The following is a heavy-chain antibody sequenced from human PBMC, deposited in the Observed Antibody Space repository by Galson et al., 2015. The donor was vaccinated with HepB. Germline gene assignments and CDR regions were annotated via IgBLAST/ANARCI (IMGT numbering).Heavy chain of an antibody. D-gene: IGHD5-12*01. CDR3: AKDNQWLRPYYFDY. V-gene: IGHV3-23*01. CDR2: ISGSGGST. Sequence: SLRLSCAASGFIFSGYAMSWVRQAPGKGLEWVSAISGSGGSTYYADSVKGRFTISRDNSKNTLYLQMNSLRAEDTAVYYCAKDNQWLRPYYFDYWGQGTLVTVSS. J-gene: IGHJ4*02. CDR1: GFIFSGYA.